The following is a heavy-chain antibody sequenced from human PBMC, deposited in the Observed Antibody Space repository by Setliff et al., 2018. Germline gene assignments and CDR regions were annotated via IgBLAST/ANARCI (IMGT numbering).Heavy chain of an antibody. CDR3: AKGVGLDYYDRVDY. CDR1: GFTFSTYG. D-gene: IGHD3-22*01. CDR2: ISGSGGST. V-gene: IGHV3-23*01. Sequence: LRLSCAASGFTFSTYGLNWVRQAPGKGLEWISGISGSGGSTFYADSVKGRFTISRDNSKNTLYLQMNSLRAEDTAVYYCAKGVGLDYYDRVDYWGQGTLVTVSS. J-gene: IGHJ4*02.